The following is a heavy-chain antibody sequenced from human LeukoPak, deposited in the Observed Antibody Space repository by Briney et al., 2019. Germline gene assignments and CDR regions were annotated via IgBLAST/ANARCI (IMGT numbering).Heavy chain of an antibody. CDR2: INPSGGST. Sequence: ASVKVSCKASGYTFTSYYMHWVRQAPGQGLEWMGIINPSGGSTSYAQKFQGRVTMTRDTSTSTVYMELSSLRSEDTAVYYCARDTPYDFWSGYYNPSYYYGMDVWGQGTTVTVSS. CDR1: GYTFTSYY. V-gene: IGHV1-46*01. D-gene: IGHD3-3*01. CDR3: ARDTPYDFWSGYYNPSYYYGMDV. J-gene: IGHJ6*02.